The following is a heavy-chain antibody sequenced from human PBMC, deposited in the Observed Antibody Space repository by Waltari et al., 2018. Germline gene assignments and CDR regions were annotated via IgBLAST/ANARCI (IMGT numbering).Heavy chain of an antibody. CDR1: GFTFGRFG. V-gene: IGHV3-33*01. CDR3: ASQSTTLFDY. Sequence: QVQLVESGGGVVQPGRSLRLPCAASGFTFGRFGMHWVRQAPGKGLEWVAVIWHDGSNEYYVDSVKGRFTISRDNSKNTLYLQMNSLRAEDSAVYYCASQSTTLFDYWGQGTLVTVSS. D-gene: IGHD2-15*01. J-gene: IGHJ4*02. CDR2: IWHDGSNE.